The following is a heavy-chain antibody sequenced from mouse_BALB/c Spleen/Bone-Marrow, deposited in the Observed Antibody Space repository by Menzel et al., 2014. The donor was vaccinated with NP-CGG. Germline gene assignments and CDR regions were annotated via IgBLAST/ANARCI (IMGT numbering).Heavy chain of an antibody. J-gene: IGHJ4*01. CDR3: ARGKTYAMDY. V-gene: IGHV1-14*01. CDR1: GYTFTSYV. D-gene: IGHD2-1*01. Sequence: LVESGPELVKPGASVKMSCKASGYTFTSYVMHWVKQKPGQGLEWIGYINPNNDGSKYNEKFKGKATLTSDKSSSTAYMELSSLTSEDSAVYYCARGKTYAMDYWGQGTPVTVSS. CDR2: INPNNDGS.